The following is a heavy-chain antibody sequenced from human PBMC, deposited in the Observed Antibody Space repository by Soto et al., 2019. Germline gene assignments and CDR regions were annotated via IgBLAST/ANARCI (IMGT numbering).Heavy chain of an antibody. CDR3: ASRSGVTPWFDP. D-gene: IGHD1-26*01. CDR1: GGSISSGDYY. J-gene: IGHJ5*02. CDR2: IYYSGST. V-gene: IGHV4-30-4*01. Sequence: TLSLTCTVSGGSISSGDYYWSWIRQPPGKGLEWIGYIYYSGSTYYNPSLKSRVTISVDTSKNQFSLKLSSVTAADTAVYYCASRSGVTPWFDPWGQGTLVTVSS.